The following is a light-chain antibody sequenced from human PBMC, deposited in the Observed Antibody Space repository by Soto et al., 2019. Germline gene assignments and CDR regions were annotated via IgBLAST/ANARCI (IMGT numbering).Light chain of an antibody. CDR3: AAWDDSLSGLV. Sequence: QSVLTQPPSASGTPGQRVTISCSGRTSNIDSNYVYWYQQLPGTAPKLLIYRNNQRPSGVPDRFSGSKSGTSASLAISGLRSEDEADYYCAAWDDSLSGLVFGGGTKLTVL. CDR2: RNN. J-gene: IGLJ2*01. CDR1: TSNIDSNY. V-gene: IGLV1-47*01.